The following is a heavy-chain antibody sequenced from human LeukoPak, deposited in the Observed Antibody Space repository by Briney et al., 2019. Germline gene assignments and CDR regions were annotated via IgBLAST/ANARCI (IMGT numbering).Heavy chain of an antibody. CDR3: ARFYGDTGLDY. J-gene: IGHJ4*02. Sequence: GRSLRLSCAASGFTFSSYGMHWVRQAPGKGLEWVAVISYDGSNKYYADSVKGRFTISRDNSRNTLYLQMNSLRAEDTAVYYCARFYGDTGLDYWGQGTLVTVSP. CDR1: GFTFSSYG. V-gene: IGHV3-30*03. D-gene: IGHD5-18*01. CDR2: ISYDGSNK.